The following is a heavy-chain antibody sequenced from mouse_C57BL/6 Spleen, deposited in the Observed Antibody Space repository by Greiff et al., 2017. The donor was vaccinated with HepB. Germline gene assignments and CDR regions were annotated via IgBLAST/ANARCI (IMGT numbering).Heavy chain of an antibody. D-gene: IGHD2-4*01. V-gene: IGHV1-82*01. CDR3: ARGRDYDGYAMDY. Sequence: VKLVESGPELVKPGASVKISCKASGYAFSSSWMNWVKQRPGKGLEWIGRIYPGDGDTNYNGKFKGKATLTADKSSSTAYMQLSSLTSEDSAVYFCARGRDYDGYAMDYWGQGTSVTVSS. J-gene: IGHJ4*01. CDR2: IYPGDGDT. CDR1: GYAFSSSW.